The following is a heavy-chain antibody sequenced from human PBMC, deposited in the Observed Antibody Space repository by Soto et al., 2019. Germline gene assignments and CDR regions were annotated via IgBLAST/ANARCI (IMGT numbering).Heavy chain of an antibody. V-gene: IGHV4-59*08. CDR2: IYYSGST. CDR1: GGSISSYY. CDR3: ARRYGGNLDY. Sequence: QVQLQESGPGLVKPSETLSLTCTVSGGSISSYYWSWIRQPPGKGLEWIGYIYYSGSTNYNPSLXRGVARXXDTSKNQFSLKLSSVTAADTAVYYCARRYGGNLDYWGQGTLVTVSS. D-gene: IGHD1-26*01. J-gene: IGHJ4*02.